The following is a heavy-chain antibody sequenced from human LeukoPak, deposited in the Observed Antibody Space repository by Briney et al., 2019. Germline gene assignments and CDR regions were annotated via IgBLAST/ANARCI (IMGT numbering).Heavy chain of an antibody. CDR2: INGDGSVN. CDR1: GFSFSSSW. CDR3: AKGFYNDAIFDY. J-gene: IGHJ4*02. Sequence: PGESLRLSCAGSGFSFSSSWMYWVRQAPGKGLEWVANINGDGSVNHYVDSVRGRFTISRDNAKNSLYLQMNSLRAEDTAVFYCAKGFYNDAIFDYWGQGTLVTVSS. V-gene: IGHV3-7*01. D-gene: IGHD1-1*01.